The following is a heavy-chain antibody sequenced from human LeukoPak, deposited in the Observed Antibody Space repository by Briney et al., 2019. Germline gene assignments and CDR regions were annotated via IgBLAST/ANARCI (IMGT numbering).Heavy chain of an antibody. D-gene: IGHD1-26*01. CDR1: GSTFTSYY. CDR2: INPSGGST. CDR3: AREGGSYYGFDY. V-gene: IGHV1-46*01. Sequence: GASVKLCCKSSGSTFTSYYVHLVRQAPGQGLEWMGIINPSGGSTSYAQKFQGRVTMTRDTSTSTVYMELSSLRSEDTAVYYCAREGGSYYGFDYWGQGTLVTVSS. J-gene: IGHJ4*02.